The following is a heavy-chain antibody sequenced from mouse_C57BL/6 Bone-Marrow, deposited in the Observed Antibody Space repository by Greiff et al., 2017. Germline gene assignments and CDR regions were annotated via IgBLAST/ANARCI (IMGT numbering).Heavy chain of an antibody. CDR1: GFTFSSYA. CDR2: ISRGGDYI. J-gene: IGHJ4*01. V-gene: IGHV5-9-1*02. CDR3: TRDAVLLRSYDYAMDD. Sequence: EVKLVESGEGLVKPGGSLKLSCAASGFTFSSYAMSWVRQTPEQRLEWVAYISRGGDYIYYADTVKGRFTISRDNARNTLYLQMSSLKSEDTAMYYCTRDAVLLRSYDYAMDDGGQGTSVTVAS. D-gene: IGHD1-1*01.